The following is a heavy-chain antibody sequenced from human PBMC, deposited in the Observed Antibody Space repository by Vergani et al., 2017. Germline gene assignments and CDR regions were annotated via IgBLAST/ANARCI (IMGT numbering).Heavy chain of an antibody. Sequence: EVQLVQSGAEVKKPGESLRISCKGSGYSFTSYWISWVRQMPGKGLEWMGRIDPSDSYTNYSPSFQGHVTIPADTSISTAYLQWSRLKASDTAMYYCARHHDFWSGYGWFDPWGQGTLVTVSS. CDR3: ARHHDFWSGYGWFDP. CDR2: IDPSDSYT. J-gene: IGHJ5*02. CDR1: GYSFTSYW. D-gene: IGHD3-3*01. V-gene: IGHV5-10-1*03.